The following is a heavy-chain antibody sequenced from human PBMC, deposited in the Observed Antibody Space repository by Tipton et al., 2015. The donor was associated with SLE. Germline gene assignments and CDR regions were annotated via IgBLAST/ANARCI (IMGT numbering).Heavy chain of an antibody. CDR3: ARDDTISKGFDY. CDR2: IYYSGST. J-gene: IGHJ4*02. Sequence: TLSLTCTVSGGSISSSYYWGWIRQPPGKGLEWIGSIYYSGSTYYNPSLKSRVTISVDTSKNQFSLKLSSVTAADTAVYYCARDDTISKGFDYWGQGTLVTVSS. CDR1: GGSISSSYY. V-gene: IGHV4-39*07. D-gene: IGHD2-21*01.